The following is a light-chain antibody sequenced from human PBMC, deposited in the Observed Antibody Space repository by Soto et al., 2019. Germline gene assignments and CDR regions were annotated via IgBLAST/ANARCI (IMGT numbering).Light chain of an antibody. CDR1: SGHSSYI. J-gene: IGLJ3*02. CDR2: LEGSGSY. Sequence: QSVLTQSSSASASLGSSVKLTCTLSSGHSSYIIAWHQQQPGKAPRYLMKLEGSGSYNKGSGVPDRFSCSSSAADRYLTISNLQFEDEADYYCETWGSTTRVFGGGTKLTVL. CDR3: ETWGSTTRV. V-gene: IGLV4-60*02.